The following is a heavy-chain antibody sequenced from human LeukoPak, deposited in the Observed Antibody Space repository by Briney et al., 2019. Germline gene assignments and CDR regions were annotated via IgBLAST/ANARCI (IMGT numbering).Heavy chain of an antibody. CDR1: GGTFSSYV. CDR3: ARAAPGYSYGYSYFDY. CDR2: IIPIFGTA. D-gene: IGHD5-18*01. Sequence: ASVKVSCKASGGTFSSYVISWVRQAPGQGLEWMGGIIPIFGTANYAQKFQGRVTITADESTSTAYMELSSLRSEDTAVYYCARAAPGYSYGYSYFDYWGQGTLVTVSS. V-gene: IGHV1-69*13. J-gene: IGHJ4*02.